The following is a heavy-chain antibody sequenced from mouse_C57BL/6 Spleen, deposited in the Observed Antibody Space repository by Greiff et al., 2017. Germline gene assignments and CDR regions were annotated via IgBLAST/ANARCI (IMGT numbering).Heavy chain of an antibody. V-gene: IGHV1-82*01. Sequence: VKLVESGPELVKPGASVKISCKASGYAFSSSWMNWVKQRPGKGLEWIGRIYPGDGDTNYNGKFKGKATLTADKSSSTAYMQLSSLTSEDSAVYFCARSTTAPYWYFDVWGTGTTVTVSS. CDR1: GYAFSSSW. CDR3: ARSTTAPYWYFDV. CDR2: IYPGDGDT. J-gene: IGHJ1*03. D-gene: IGHD1-2*01.